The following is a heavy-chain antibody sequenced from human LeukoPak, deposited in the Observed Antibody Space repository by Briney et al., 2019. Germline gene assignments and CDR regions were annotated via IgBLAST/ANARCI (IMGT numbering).Heavy chain of an antibody. CDR1: GGTFSSYA. J-gene: IGHJ4*02. Sequence: SVKVSCKASGGTFSSYAISWVRQAPGQGLEWMGGIIPIFGTANYAQKFQGRVTITADKSTSTAYMELSSLRSEDTAVYYCARDDYSNYGIFDYWGQGTLVTVSS. V-gene: IGHV1-69*06. D-gene: IGHD4-11*01. CDR2: IIPIFGTA. CDR3: ARDDYSNYGIFDY.